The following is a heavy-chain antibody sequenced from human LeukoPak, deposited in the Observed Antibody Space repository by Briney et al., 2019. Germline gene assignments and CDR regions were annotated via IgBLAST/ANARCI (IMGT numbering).Heavy chain of an antibody. J-gene: IGHJ4*02. CDR3: ARDRGRYYDSRGFYWGYYSDS. Sequence: GGSLRLSCAASGFTFSSYWMNWVRQAPGKGLEWVSTISGSGDSTYYADSVKGRFTISRDNSKDTLYLQMSSVRVDDTAVYYCARDRGRYYDSRGFYWGYYSDSWGQGILVTVST. V-gene: IGHV3-23*01. CDR1: GFTFSSYW. CDR2: ISGSGDST. D-gene: IGHD3-22*01.